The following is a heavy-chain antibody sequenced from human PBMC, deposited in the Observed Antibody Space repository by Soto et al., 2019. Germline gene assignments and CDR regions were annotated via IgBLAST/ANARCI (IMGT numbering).Heavy chain of an antibody. J-gene: IGHJ6*02. D-gene: IGHD3-10*01. CDR3: AKDLAGGVMDV. V-gene: IGHV3-30*18. CDR2: ITYDGSNK. CDR1: GFTFSSYG. Sequence: SLRLSCAVSGFTFSSYGMHWVRQAPGKGLEWVAVITYDGSNKYYGDSVKGRFAISRDNSRDTLYLQMNSLRAEDTAVYYCAKDLAGGVMDVWGQGTTVTVSS.